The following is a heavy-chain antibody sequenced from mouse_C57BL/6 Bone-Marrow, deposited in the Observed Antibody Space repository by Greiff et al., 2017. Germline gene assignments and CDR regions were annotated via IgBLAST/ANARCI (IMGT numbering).Heavy chain of an antibody. CDR3: ASYYGSSYWYFDV. CDR2: IDPSDSYT. V-gene: IGHV1-50*01. CDR1: GYTFTSYW. Sequence: QVQLQQPGAELVKPGASVKLSCKASGYTFTSYWMQWVKQRPGQGLEWIGEIDPSDSYTNYNQKFKGKATLTVDTSSSTAYMQLSSLPSEDSAVYYCASYYGSSYWYFDVWGTGTTVTVSS. J-gene: IGHJ1*03. D-gene: IGHD1-1*01.